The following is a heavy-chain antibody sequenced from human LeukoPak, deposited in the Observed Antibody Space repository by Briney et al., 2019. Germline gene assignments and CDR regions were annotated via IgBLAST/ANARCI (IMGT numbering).Heavy chain of an antibody. CDR2: ISYDGSNK. CDR3: ARGVPDGVVDY. V-gene: IGHV3-30*04. CDR1: GFTFSSHA. D-gene: IGHD1-14*01. J-gene: IGHJ4*02. Sequence: GGSLRLSCAASGFTFSSHAMHWVRQAPGKGLEWVAVISYDGSNKYYADSVKGRFTISRDNPKNTLYLQMNSLRAEDTAVYYCARGVPDGVVDYWGQGTLVTVSS.